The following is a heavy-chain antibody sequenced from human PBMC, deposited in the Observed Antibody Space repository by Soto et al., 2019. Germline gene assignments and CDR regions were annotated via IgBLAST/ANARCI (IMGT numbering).Heavy chain of an antibody. J-gene: IGHJ3*02. V-gene: IGHV3-21*01. Sequence: GGSLRLSCAASGFTFSSYSMNWVRQAPGKGLEWVSSISSSSSYIYYADSVKGRFTISRDNSKKTLYLQMDTLRAEDTAIYYCAKDGRQTSTFAFDMWGQGTMVTVSS. CDR1: GFTFSSYS. CDR2: ISSSSSYI. CDR3: AKDGRQTSTFAFDM. D-gene: IGHD2-15*01.